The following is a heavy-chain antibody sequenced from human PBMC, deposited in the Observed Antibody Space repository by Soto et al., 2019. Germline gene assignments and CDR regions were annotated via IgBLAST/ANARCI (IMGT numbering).Heavy chain of an antibody. CDR3: TSYFGARFYCYFDL. Sequence: PGGCLRLSCTASGFTFGEYDVSWVRQAPGWGLEWVGSIRSKVYGGTTEYAASVKRRLTISRDDSKSIAYLQVSRLKTEDTAVYSCTSYFGARFYCYFDLCGRGTRVTVS. J-gene: IGHJ2*01. CDR2: IRSKVYGGTT. CDR1: GFTFGEYD. V-gene: IGHV3-49*04. D-gene: IGHD3-16*01.